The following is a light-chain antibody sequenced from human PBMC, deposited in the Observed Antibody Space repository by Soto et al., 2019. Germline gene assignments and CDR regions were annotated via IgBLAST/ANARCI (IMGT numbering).Light chain of an antibody. CDR2: DAS. V-gene: IGKV3-11*01. CDR3: QQRSYLFT. Sequence: EIVMTQSPATLSVSPGERATLSCRASQSVSSSLSWYQHKPGQAPRLLIYDASNRATGIPARFSGSGSGTDFTLTISSLQPEDCAVYYCQQRSYLFTFGGGTKVDI. CDR1: QSVSSS. J-gene: IGKJ4*01.